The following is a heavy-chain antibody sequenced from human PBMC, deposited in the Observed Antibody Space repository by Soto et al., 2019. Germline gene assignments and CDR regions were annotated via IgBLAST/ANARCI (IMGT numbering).Heavy chain of an antibody. CDR2: IWYDGSNK. CDR3: ARDALHYYYGMDV. Sequence: QVQLVESGGGVVQPGRSLRLSCAASGFTFSSYGMHWVRQAPGKGLEWVAVIWYDGSNKYYADSVKGRFTISRDNSKNTLYLQMNSLRAEDTAVYYCARDALHYYYGMDVWGQGTTVTVSS. J-gene: IGHJ6*02. CDR1: GFTFSSYG. V-gene: IGHV3-33*01.